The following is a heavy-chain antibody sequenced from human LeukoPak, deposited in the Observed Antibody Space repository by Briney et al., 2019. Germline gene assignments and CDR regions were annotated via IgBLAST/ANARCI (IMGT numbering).Heavy chain of an antibody. J-gene: IGHJ4*02. CDR1: GFTFRSYA. Sequence: RGRSLILSCAASGFTFRSYAMHWVRQAPGKGLEWVAVISNDGSSEYYGDSVKGRFTISRDNSKDTLYLQMNSLRAEDTAVYYCARSGYSGRFPAYFDYWGQETLVTVSS. V-gene: IGHV3-30-3*01. D-gene: IGHD1-26*01. CDR3: ARSGYSGRFPAYFDY. CDR2: ISNDGSSE.